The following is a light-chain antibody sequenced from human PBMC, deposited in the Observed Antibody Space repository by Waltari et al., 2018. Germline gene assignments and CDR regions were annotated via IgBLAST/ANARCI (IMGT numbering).Light chain of an antibody. CDR1: QSISSW. V-gene: IGKV1-5*03. Sequence: DIQMTQSTSTLSASVGDRVNITCRASQSISSWLALYQQKPGKAPKLLIYKASSLESGVPSRFSGSGSGTEFTLTISSLQPDDFATYFFQQYNSYSPAFGQGTKLAIK. CDR3: QQYNSYSPA. CDR2: KAS. J-gene: IGKJ1*01.